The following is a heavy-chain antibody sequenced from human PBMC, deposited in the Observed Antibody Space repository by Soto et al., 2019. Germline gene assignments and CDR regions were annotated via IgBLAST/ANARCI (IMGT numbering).Heavy chain of an antibody. D-gene: IGHD1-1*01. Sequence: EGQLVQSGGGRIQPGGSLRLSCAASGFGGSDYYMSWVRQAAWKGLELVSVIYAAGPTYYADSVKGRFTLSRDNSKNTLYFQMTNLRAQDTAVYFCARGKSRDAYNPLGHWGQGTLVSVSS. V-gene: IGHV3-53*01. CDR1: GFGGSDYY. CDR3: ARGKSRDAYNPLGH. CDR2: IYAAGPT. J-gene: IGHJ5*02.